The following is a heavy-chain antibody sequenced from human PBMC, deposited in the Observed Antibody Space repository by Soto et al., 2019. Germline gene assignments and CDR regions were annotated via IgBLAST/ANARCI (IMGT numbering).Heavy chain of an antibody. J-gene: IGHJ4*02. CDR1: GGLFSSYA. Sequence: GSSVKVSCKDSGGLFSSYAISWVRQAPGQGLEWMGGILPVFGTTNYAQKFQGRVTITADESTNTAYMELSSLRSDDTAMYYCARGGSAYVWFHAFWGQGTQVTLSS. CDR2: ILPVFGTT. CDR3: ARGGSAYVWFHAF. V-gene: IGHV1-69*13. D-gene: IGHD3-3*01.